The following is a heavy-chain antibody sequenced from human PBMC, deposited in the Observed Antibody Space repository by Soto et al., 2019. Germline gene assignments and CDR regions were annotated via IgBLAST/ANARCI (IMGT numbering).Heavy chain of an antibody. Sequence: GGSLRLSCASSGFTFIDYAMSWVRQGPGKGLEWVSTISGSGGRTFYADSVKGRFTISRDNSKNTLYLQMNSLRAEDTAVYYCAKRAQIYDPGYYFDFWGQGTPVTVSS. D-gene: IGHD5-12*01. CDR1: GFTFIDYA. J-gene: IGHJ4*02. CDR2: ISGSGGRT. CDR3: AKRAQIYDPGYYFDF. V-gene: IGHV3-23*01.